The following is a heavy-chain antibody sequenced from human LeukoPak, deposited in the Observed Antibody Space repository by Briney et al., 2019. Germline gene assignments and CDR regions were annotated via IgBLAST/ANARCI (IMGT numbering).Heavy chain of an antibody. J-gene: IGHJ4*02. CDR1: GFTFSSYW. V-gene: IGHV3-74*01. D-gene: IGHD3-3*01. CDR3: ARGPPDFWSGYSSDY. Sequence: PGGSLRLSCAASGFTFSSYWMHWVRHAPGKGLVWVSRINSDGSSTSYADSVKGRFTISRDNAKNTLYLQMNSLRAEDTAVYYCARGPPDFWSGYSSDYWGQGTLVTVSS. CDR2: INSDGSST.